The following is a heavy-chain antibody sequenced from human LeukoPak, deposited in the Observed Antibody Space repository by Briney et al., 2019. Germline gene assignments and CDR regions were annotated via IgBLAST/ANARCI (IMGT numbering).Heavy chain of an antibody. CDR1: GGSVSSGSYY. J-gene: IGHJ4*02. V-gene: IGHV4-61*01. Sequence: SETLSLTCTVSGGSVSSGSYYWSCIRQPPGRGLEWIGYIYYMGSTYYNPSRKSRIIISVDTSKNQFSLKLRSVTAADTAIYYCARRVVSITPYFDYWGQGTLVTVSS. CDR2: IYYMGST. CDR3: ARRVVSITPYFDY. D-gene: IGHD5/OR15-5a*01.